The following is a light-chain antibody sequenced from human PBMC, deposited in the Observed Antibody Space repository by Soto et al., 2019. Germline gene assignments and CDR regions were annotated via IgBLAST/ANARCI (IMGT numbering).Light chain of an antibody. Sequence: DIQMTQSPSSLSASVGDRVTITCQASQDITNYLNWYQQKPGKAPKLLIYEASSLETGVPSRFIGGGSGTHFTFTIRSLQPEDFATYYGQHYLNLPLTFAGGPRWRSN. V-gene: IGKV1-33*01. CDR2: EAS. CDR3: QHYLNLPLT. J-gene: IGKJ4*01. CDR1: QDITNY.